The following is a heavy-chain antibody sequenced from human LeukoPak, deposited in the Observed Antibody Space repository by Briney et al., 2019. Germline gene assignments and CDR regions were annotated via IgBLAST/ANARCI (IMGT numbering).Heavy chain of an antibody. Sequence: SETLSLTCTVSGYSLSRGYYWGWIRQPPGRGLEWIGRADPGGSTNYTPSLQSRVTISVDISQNQFSLKLTAVTAADTAVYYCARVHRDIIILPAGVGLEVFDPWGPGSLVTVSS. V-gene: IGHV4-38-2*02. CDR1: GYSLSRGYY. D-gene: IGHD3-3*01. CDR2: ADPGGST. J-gene: IGHJ5*02. CDR3: ARVHRDIIILPAGVGLEVFDP.